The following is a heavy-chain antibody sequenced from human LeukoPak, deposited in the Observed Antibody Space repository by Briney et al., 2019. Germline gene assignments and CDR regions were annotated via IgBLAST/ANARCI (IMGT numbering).Heavy chain of an antibody. J-gene: IGHJ4*02. CDR3: VKDEADIAVVQ. Sequence: GGSLRLSCSASGVTFSNFALHWVRQAPGKGLEYLAAISLNGASTYYADAVKGRFTISRDNSKNTLYLQMNSLRTEDTAVYYCVKDEADIAVVQWGPGTLVTVSS. CDR1: GVTFSNFA. CDR2: ISLNGAST. D-gene: IGHD2-2*01. V-gene: IGHV3-64D*06.